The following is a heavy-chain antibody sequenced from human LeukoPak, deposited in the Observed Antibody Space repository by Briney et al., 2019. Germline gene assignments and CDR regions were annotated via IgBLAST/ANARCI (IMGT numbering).Heavy chain of an antibody. V-gene: IGHV1-2*02. D-gene: IGHD5-12*01. CDR1: GYRFTGYY. CDR3: ARDPTRGDLSVY. Sequence: ASVKVSCKASGYRFTGYYIHWLRQVPGQGLEWMGWINPETGDPYYGQKFLGRVTMTRDTSISTAYMELSRLTSDDMADYYCARDPTRGDLSVYWGQGSLVTVSS. CDR2: INPETGDP. J-gene: IGHJ4*02.